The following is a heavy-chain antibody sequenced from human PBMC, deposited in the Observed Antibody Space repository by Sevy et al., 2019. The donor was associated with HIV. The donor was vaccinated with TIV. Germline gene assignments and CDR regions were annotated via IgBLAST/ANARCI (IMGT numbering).Heavy chain of an antibody. CDR3: ARPSPRIAAAASAFYDN. D-gene: IGHD6-13*01. CDR1: GYSFSSYA. Sequence: GGSLRLSCVVSGYSFSSYAISWVRQAPGKGLEWVSTINGRGGSTYYAASVKGRFTISRDNPKNTVYLQMINLRVDDTAIYYGARPSPRIAAAASAFYDNWGQGTLVTVSS. J-gene: IGHJ4*02. V-gene: IGHV3-23*01. CDR2: INGRGGST.